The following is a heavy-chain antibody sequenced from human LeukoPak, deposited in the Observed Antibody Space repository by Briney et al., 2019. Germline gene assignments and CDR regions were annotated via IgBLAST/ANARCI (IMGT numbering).Heavy chain of an antibody. CDR3: ARDPTGGYRHFDF. Sequence: PGRSLRLSCAASGFTFTSYAMHWVRQAPGKGLEWVALISYRGTNKYYADSVKGRFTISSDNSKNTLYLQMNSLRTEDTAVYYCARDPTGGYRHFDFWGQGTLVTVSS. CDR1: GFTFTSYA. CDR2: ISYRGTNK. D-gene: IGHD2-8*02. V-gene: IGHV3-30-3*01. J-gene: IGHJ4*02.